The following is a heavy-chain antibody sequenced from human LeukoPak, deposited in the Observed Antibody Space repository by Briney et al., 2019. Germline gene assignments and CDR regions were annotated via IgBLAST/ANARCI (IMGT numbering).Heavy chain of an antibody. D-gene: IGHD6-19*01. CDR1: GFTFSSYG. J-gene: IGHJ4*02. Sequence: PGGSLRLSCAASGFTFSSYGMHWVRQAPGKGLEWVAVISYDGSNKYYADSVKGRFTISRDNSKNTLYLQMNSLRAEDTAVYYCAKDGPYSSGWYLFDYWGQGTLVTVSS. V-gene: IGHV3-30*18. CDR2: ISYDGSNK. CDR3: AKDGPYSSGWYLFDY.